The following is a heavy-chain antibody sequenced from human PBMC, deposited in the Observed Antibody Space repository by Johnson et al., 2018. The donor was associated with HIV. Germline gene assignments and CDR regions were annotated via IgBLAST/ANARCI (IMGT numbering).Heavy chain of an antibody. CDR1: GFTFDDYG. V-gene: IGHV3-20*04. CDR3: AYRGDYDFWSGYPDAFDI. Sequence: VQLVESGGAVVRPGGSLRLSCTASGFTFDDYGMNWVRQVPGQGLEWVSGINWNGGSTGYADSVKGRFTISRDNAKNSLYLQMNSLRAEDTAVYYCAYRGDYDFWSGYPDAFDIWGRGTMVTVSS. J-gene: IGHJ3*02. CDR2: INWNGGST. D-gene: IGHD3-3*01.